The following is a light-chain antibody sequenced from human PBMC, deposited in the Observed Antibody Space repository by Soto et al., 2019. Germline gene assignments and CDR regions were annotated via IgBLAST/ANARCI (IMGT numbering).Light chain of an antibody. CDR1: SSDVGGYDY. CDR2: DVS. V-gene: IGLV2-14*03. Sequence: QSVLTQPASVSGSPGQSITISCTGTSSDVGGYDYVSWYQHHPGKAPKLMIYDVSNRPSGVSNRFSGSESGNTASLTISGLQAEDEADYYCSSYTSSSLYVFGTGTKVTV. J-gene: IGLJ1*01. CDR3: SSYTSSSLYV.